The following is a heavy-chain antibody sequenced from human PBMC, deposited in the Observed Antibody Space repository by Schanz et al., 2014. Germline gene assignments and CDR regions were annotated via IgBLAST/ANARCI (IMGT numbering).Heavy chain of an antibody. CDR3: ARDRDQWDGNFCDF. V-gene: IGHV1-2*02. CDR2: INPNSGDR. J-gene: IGHJ4*02. D-gene: IGHD1-26*01. CDR1: GYTLTAYY. Sequence: QVQLVQSGAEVKKPGASVKVSCKASGYTLTAYYMHWVRQAPGQGFEWMGWINPNSGDRNYAQKFQGRVTMTRDTSISTAYMELSRLRSDDTAVYYCARDRDQWDGNFCDFWGQGTLVTVSS.